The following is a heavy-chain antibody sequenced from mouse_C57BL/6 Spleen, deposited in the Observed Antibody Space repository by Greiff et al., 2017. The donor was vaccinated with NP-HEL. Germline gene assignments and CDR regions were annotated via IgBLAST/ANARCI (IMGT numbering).Heavy chain of an antibody. CDR3: ARPSLLLRYYFDY. V-gene: IGHV1-50*01. CDR1: GYTFTSYW. D-gene: IGHD1-1*01. CDR2: IDPSDSYT. Sequence: QVQLQQPGAELVKPGASVKLSCKASGYTFTSYWMQWVKQRPGQGLEWIGEIDPSDSYTNYNQKFKGKATLTVDTSSSTAYMQLSSLTSEDSAVYYCARPSLLLRYYFDYWGQCTTLTVSS. J-gene: IGHJ2*01.